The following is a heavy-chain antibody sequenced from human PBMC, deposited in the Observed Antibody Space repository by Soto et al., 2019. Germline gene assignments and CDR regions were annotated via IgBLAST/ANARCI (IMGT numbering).Heavy chain of an antibody. Sequence: GGSLRLSCAASGFTFSSYAMSWVRQAPGKGLEWVSAISGSGGSTYYADSVKGRFTISRDNSKNTLYLQMNSLRAEDTAVYYCANAPAVVLRFLEAFDYWGQGTLVTVSS. V-gene: IGHV3-23*01. CDR2: ISGSGGST. J-gene: IGHJ4*02. CDR3: ANAPAVVLRFLEAFDY. D-gene: IGHD3-3*01. CDR1: GFTFSSYA.